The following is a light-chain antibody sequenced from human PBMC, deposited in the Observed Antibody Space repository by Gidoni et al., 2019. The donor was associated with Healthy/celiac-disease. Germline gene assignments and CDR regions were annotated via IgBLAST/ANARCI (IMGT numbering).Light chain of an antibody. CDR2: DAS. Sequence: EIVSTQSQATLSLSPGERATLSCRASQSVSSYLAWYHQKPGQAPRLLIYDASNSATGIPARFSGSGSWTDFTLTICSLEPEDFAVYYCHQRSNWPPWTFGQGTKVEIK. CDR3: HQRSNWPPWT. CDR1: QSVSSY. V-gene: IGKV3-11*01. J-gene: IGKJ1*01.